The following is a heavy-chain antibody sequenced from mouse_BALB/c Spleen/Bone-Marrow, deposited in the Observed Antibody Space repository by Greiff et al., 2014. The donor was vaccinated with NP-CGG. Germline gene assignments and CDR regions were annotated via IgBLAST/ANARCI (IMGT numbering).Heavy chain of an antibody. V-gene: IGHV1-69*02. CDR3: ARSHGYYPYWYFDV. Sequence: VNLVESGAELVKPGAPVKLSCKASGYTFTSYWMNWLKQRPGRGLEWIGRIDPSDSETHYNQKFKDKATLTVDKSSSTAYIQLSSLTSEDSAVYYCARSHGYYPYWYFDVWGAGTTVTVSS. CDR1: GYTFTSYW. CDR2: IDPSDSET. D-gene: IGHD2-3*01. J-gene: IGHJ1*01.